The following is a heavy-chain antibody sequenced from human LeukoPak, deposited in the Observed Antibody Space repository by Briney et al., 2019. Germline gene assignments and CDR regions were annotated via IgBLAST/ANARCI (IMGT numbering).Heavy chain of an antibody. CDR2: INPYSGGT. Sequence: AASVKVSCKASGYTVTEYYIHWVRQAPGQLLAWMGWINPYSGGTKYAQKFQGRVTMTRDTSSSTAYMEISRLRSDDTAVYYCARVEYVISGYRNDDFDIWGQGTMVTVSS. D-gene: IGHD3-22*01. CDR1: GYTVTEYY. J-gene: IGHJ3*02. V-gene: IGHV1-2*02. CDR3: ARVEYVISGYRNDDFDI.